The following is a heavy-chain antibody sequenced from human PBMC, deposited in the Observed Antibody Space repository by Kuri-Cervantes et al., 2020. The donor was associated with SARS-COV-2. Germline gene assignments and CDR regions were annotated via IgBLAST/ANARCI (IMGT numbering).Heavy chain of an antibody. CDR3: VRDHPGYVGLYRLDV. CDR2: ISSSGSSI. Sequence: GESLKISCAASGFTFRSYWMSWVRQAPGKGLEWVSCISSSGSSIYYADSVKGRFTISRHNAKNSLYLQMNSLRAEDTAVYYCVRDHPGYVGLYRLDVWGQGTTVTVSS. J-gene: IGHJ6*02. CDR1: GFTFRSYW. V-gene: IGHV3-48*04. D-gene: IGHD6-13*01.